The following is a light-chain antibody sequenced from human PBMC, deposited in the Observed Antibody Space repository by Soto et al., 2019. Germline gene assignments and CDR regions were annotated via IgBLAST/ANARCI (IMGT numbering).Light chain of an antibody. CDR1: QSMSTNY. CDR3: HQYVASPRT. Sequence: DIVLTQSPGTLSLSPGETATLSCRASQSMSTNYLAWYQHKPGQAPRLLISGAYRRAAGIPDRFSGSGSGTDFTLTISKLQPEDFAVYYCHQYVASPRTFGQGTKVEFK. V-gene: IGKV3-20*01. J-gene: IGKJ1*01. CDR2: GAY.